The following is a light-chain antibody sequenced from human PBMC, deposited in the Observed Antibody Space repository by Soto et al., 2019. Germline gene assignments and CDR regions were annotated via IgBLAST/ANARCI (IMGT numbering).Light chain of an antibody. CDR1: QSVSSN. CDR2: GAS. V-gene: IGKV3-15*01. Sequence: EIVMTQPPATLSVSPGERATLSCRASQSVSSNLAWYQQKPGQAPRLLIYGASTRATGIPARFSGSGSGTDFTLIISSLQSEDFAVYHCQQYRNWPPWTFGQGTKVEIK. J-gene: IGKJ1*01. CDR3: QQYRNWPPWT.